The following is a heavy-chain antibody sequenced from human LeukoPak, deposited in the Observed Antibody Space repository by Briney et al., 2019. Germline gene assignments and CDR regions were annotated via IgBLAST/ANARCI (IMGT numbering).Heavy chain of an antibody. V-gene: IGHV3-23*01. CDR1: GFTFSSYA. CDR3: HRIAAAGSYYFDY. CDR2: ISGSGGST. Sequence: PGGSLRLSCAASGFTFSSYAMSWVRQAPGKGLEWVSAISGSGGSTYYADSVKGRFTISRDNSKNTLYLQMNSLRAEDTAVYYCHRIAAAGSYYFDYWGQGTLVTVSS. D-gene: IGHD6-13*01. J-gene: IGHJ4*02.